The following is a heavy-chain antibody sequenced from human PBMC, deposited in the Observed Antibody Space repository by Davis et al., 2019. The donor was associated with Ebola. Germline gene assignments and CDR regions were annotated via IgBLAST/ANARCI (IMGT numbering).Heavy chain of an antibody. D-gene: IGHD4-23*01. CDR2: IYPGDSDT. CDR3: ARQSANYAGNSFDY. J-gene: IGHJ4*02. Sequence: GESLKISCKGSGYSFSNYWIAWVRQMPGKGMEWLGLIYPGDSDTRYSPSLQGQVSISVDKSISTAYLQWSSLKASDTAMYYCARQSANYAGNSFDYWGQGTLVTVSS. CDR1: GYSFSNYW. V-gene: IGHV5-51*01.